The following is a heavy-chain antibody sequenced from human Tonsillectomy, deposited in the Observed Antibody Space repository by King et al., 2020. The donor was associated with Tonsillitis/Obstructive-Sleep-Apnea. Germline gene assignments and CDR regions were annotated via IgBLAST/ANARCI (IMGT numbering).Heavy chain of an antibody. J-gene: IGHJ4*02. V-gene: IGHV3-48*02. CDR1: GFTFSSYS. CDR3: VRESCSGGICSRDY. D-gene: IGHD2-8*02. CDR2: ISSDLTTI. Sequence: VQLVESGGGLVQPGGSLRLSCAASGFTFSSYSMNWVRQAPGKGLEWVSYISSDLTTIYYADSVSGRFTISRDNAKNSVYLQMNSLRDEDTAVYYCVRESCSGGICSRDYWGQGTLVTVSS.